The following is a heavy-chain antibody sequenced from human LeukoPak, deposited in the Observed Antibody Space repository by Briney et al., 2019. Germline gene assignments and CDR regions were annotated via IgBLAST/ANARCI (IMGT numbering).Heavy chain of an antibody. J-gene: IGHJ6*03. D-gene: IGHD4-11*01. V-gene: IGHV3-30*02. CDR1: RFTFSSYG. CDR2: IRYDGSNK. Sequence: GGSLRLSCAASRFTFSSYGMHWVRQAPGKGLEWVAFIRYDGSNKDYADSVKGRFTISRDNAKNSLYLQMSSLRAEDTAVYYCTRVEETATTAAIIRKYSYYYYYMDVWGKGNTVTVSS. CDR3: TRVEETATTAAIIRKYSYYYYYMDV.